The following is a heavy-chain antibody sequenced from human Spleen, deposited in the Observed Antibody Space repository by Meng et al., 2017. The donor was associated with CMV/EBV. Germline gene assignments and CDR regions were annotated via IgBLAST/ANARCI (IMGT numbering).Heavy chain of an antibody. CDR1: GYFISSGYY. D-gene: IGHD7-27*01. J-gene: IGHJ3*02. Sequence: GSLRLSCSVSGYFISSGYYWGWVRQPPGKGLEWIGTIYPSGSTFYNPSLKGRVTILLDMSKNHFSLNLISVTAADTAIYYCVRVTDATWGPDSFDILGQGTLVTVSS. CDR3: VRVTDATWGPDSFDI. CDR2: IYPSGST. V-gene: IGHV4-38-2*02.